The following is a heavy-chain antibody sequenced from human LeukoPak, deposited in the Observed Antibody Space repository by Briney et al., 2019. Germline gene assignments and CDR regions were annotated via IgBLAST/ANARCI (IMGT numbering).Heavy chain of an antibody. CDR3: ARVERLGGGSGSYSIDY. CDR2: ISSSGSTI. Sequence: PGGSLRLSCAASGFTFSSYTMNWVRQAPGKGLEWVSYISSSGSTIYYADSVKGRFTISRDNAKNSLYLQMNSLRAEDTAVYYCARVERLGGGSGSYSIDYWGQGTLVTVSS. D-gene: IGHD3-10*01. J-gene: IGHJ4*02. V-gene: IGHV3-48*04. CDR1: GFTFSSYT.